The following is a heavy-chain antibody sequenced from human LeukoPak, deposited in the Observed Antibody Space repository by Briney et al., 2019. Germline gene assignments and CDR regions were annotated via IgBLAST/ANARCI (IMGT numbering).Heavy chain of an antibody. Sequence: PSETLSLTCAVYGGSFSGYYWSWIRQPPGKGLEWIGEINHSGTTNYNSSLKSRVTISVDRSKNQFSLKLSSVTATDTAVYYCARGLDYDDSSGYRLPALGYWGQGTLVTVSS. J-gene: IGHJ4*02. CDR3: ARGLDYDDSSGYRLPALGY. V-gene: IGHV4-34*01. CDR2: INHSGTT. D-gene: IGHD3-22*01. CDR1: GGSFSGYY.